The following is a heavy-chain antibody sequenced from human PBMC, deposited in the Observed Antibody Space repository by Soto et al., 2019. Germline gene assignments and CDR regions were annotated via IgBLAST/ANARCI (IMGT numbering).Heavy chain of an antibody. Sequence: SVKVSCKASGYTFFSYGISWVRQAPGQGLEWMGRIIPILGIANYAQKFQGRVTITADKSTSTAYMELSSLRSEDTVVYYCATGTSNYGYFDYWGQGTLVTVSS. D-gene: IGHD4-4*01. CDR1: GYTFFSYG. J-gene: IGHJ4*02. CDR2: IIPILGIA. CDR3: ATGTSNYGYFDY. V-gene: IGHV1-69*04.